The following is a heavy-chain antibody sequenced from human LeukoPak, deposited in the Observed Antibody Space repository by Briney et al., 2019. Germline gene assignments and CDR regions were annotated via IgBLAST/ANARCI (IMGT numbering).Heavy chain of an antibody. CDR1: GYRFTSYW. Sequence: GESLKISCKASGYRFTSYWIGWVRQMPGKGLGWMGIIYPGDSDTRYSPSFQGQVSILADKSISTAYLQWSSLKASDTAMYYCARRYSSSSGASDAFDFWGQGTMVTVSS. V-gene: IGHV5-51*01. D-gene: IGHD6-6*01. CDR3: ARRYSSSSGASDAFDF. CDR2: IYPGDSDT. J-gene: IGHJ3*01.